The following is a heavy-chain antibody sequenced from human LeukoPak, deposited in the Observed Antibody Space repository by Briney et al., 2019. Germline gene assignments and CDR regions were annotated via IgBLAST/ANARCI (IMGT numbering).Heavy chain of an antibody. Sequence: AGGSLRLSCAASGFTFSSYWMHWVRQAPGKGLVWVSRINSDGSSTSYADSVKGRFTISRDNAKNTLYLQMNSLRAEDTAVYYCARGCSDYGDYECDWFDPWGQGTLVTVSS. V-gene: IGHV3-74*01. CDR2: INSDGSST. CDR1: GFTFSSYW. D-gene: IGHD4-17*01. CDR3: ARGCSDYGDYECDWFDP. J-gene: IGHJ5*02.